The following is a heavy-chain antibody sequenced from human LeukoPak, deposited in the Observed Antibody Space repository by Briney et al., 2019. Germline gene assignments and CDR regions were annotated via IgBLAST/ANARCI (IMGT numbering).Heavy chain of an antibody. Sequence: GGSLRLSCAASGFTFSSYAMSWVRQAPGKGLEWVSAISGSGGSTYYADSVKGRFTISRDNAKNSLYLQMNSLRDEDTAVYYCASSGSYKFDYWGQGTLVTVSS. J-gene: IGHJ4*02. CDR2: ISGSGGST. CDR3: ASSGSYKFDY. V-gene: IGHV3-23*01. CDR1: GFTFSSYA. D-gene: IGHD1-26*01.